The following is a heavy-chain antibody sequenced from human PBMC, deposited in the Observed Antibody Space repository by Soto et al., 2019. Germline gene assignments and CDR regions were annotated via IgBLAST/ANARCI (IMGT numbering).Heavy chain of an antibody. CDR2: ISYDGSNK. CDR1: GFPFRSYR. J-gene: IGHJ4*02. Sequence: SLTLSCAASGFPFRSYRLHWVRQAPGKGLEWVAVISYDGSNKYYADSVKGRFTISRDNSKNTLYLQMNSLRAEDTAVYYCAKSFSGGSFDYWGQGTLVTVSS. D-gene: IGHD2-15*01. V-gene: IGHV3-30*18. CDR3: AKSFSGGSFDY.